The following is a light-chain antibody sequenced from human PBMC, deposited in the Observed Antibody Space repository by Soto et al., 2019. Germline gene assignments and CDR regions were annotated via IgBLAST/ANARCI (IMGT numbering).Light chain of an antibody. Sequence: EIVMTQSPATLSVSPGERATLPCRASQSVSSNLAWYQQKPGQAPRLLIYGASTRATGIPARFSGSGSGTEFTLTIGSLQSEDFAVYYCQQYNKFPSLTFGGGTKVEIK. CDR1: QSVSSN. CDR2: GAS. V-gene: IGKV3-15*01. J-gene: IGKJ4*01. CDR3: QQYNKFPSLT.